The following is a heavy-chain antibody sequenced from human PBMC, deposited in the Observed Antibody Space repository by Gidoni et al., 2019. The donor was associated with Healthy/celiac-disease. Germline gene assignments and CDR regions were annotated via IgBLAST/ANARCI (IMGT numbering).Heavy chain of an antibody. D-gene: IGHD6-19*01. V-gene: IGHV3-30*04. CDR2: ISYDGSNK. CDR3: ARGLPPIAVAGTCLDY. CDR1: GFTFSRYA. J-gene: IGHJ4*02. Sequence: QVQLVESGGGVVQPGRSLRLSCAASGFTFSRYAMHGVRQAPGKGLEWVAVISYDGSNKYYADSVKGRVTISRDNSKNTLYLQMNSLRAEDTAVYYCARGLPPIAVAGTCLDYWGQGTLVTVSS.